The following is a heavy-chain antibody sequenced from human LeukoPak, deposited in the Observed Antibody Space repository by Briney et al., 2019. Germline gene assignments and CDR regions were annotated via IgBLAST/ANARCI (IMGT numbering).Heavy chain of an antibody. CDR3: ARVRAYDSSGYYYDFQH. Sequence: ASVKVSCKASGYTFTNYAINWVRQATGQGLEWMGWVNPNSGNTGYAQKFQGRVTITRNTSIGTAYMELSSLRSEDTAVYYCARVRAYDSSGYYYDFQHWGQGTLVTVSS. V-gene: IGHV1-8*03. CDR1: GYTFTNYA. J-gene: IGHJ1*01. D-gene: IGHD3-22*01. CDR2: VNPNSGNT.